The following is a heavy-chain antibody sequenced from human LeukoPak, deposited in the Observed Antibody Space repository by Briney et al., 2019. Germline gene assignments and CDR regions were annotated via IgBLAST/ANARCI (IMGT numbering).Heavy chain of an antibody. J-gene: IGHJ3*02. CDR3: ARNGGNDAFDI. Sequence: GGTLRLSCAASGFTFSNYGMSWVRQAPGKGLEWVSAISGSGGSTYYADSVKGRFTISRDNSKNTLYLQMNSLRAEDTAVYYCARNGGNDAFDIWGQGTMVTVSS. CDR1: GFTFSNYG. V-gene: IGHV3-23*01. CDR2: ISGSGGST. D-gene: IGHD4-23*01.